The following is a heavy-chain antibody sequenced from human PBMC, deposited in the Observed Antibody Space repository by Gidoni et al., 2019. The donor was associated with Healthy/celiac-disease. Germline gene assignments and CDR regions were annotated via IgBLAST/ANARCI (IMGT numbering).Heavy chain of an antibody. CDR1: GGSVSSGSYY. CDR3: ARGPGGQYCSGGSCYFLNHLFDY. J-gene: IGHJ4*02. Sequence: QVQLQESGPGLVKPSETLSLTCTVSGGSVSSGSYYWSWIRQPPGKGLEWIGYIYYSGSTNYNPSLKSRVTISVDTSKNQFSLKLSSVTAADTAVYYCARGPGGQYCSGGSCYFLNHLFDYWGQGTLVTVSS. D-gene: IGHD2-15*01. CDR2: IYYSGST. V-gene: IGHV4-61*01.